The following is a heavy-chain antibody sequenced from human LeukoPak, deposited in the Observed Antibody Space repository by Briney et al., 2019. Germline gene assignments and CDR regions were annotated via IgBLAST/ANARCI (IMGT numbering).Heavy chain of an antibody. D-gene: IGHD6-13*01. Sequence: SETLSLTCTVSGASIRSEYWWSWVRQPPGKGLEWIGEIFRSGSTNYNASLKSRVTISVDKTKNQFSLNLRSVTAADTAVYYCGRNGAYSLDYWGQGSLVTVSS. CDR3: GRNGAYSLDY. CDR1: GASIRSEYW. V-gene: IGHV4-4*02. CDR2: IFRSGST. J-gene: IGHJ4*02.